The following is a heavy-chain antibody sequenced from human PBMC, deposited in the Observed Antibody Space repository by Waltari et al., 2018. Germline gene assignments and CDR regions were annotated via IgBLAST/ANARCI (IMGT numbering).Heavy chain of an antibody. J-gene: IGHJ4*02. CDR2: ISWXSDRI. D-gene: IGHD6-13*01. V-gene: IGHV3-9*01. CDR1: GFRFHDYS. Sequence: DVXLVXSGGGLVQPGKYXRLSCAASGFRFHDYSMYWVRQIPGKXLEWVXGISWXSDRIXYGDSVKGRVXISRDNADKSLYLQLNNXTKEDTALXYXAKXIAAAGKKYFDXWGQGTLVTVSS. CDR3: AKXIAAAGKKYFDX.